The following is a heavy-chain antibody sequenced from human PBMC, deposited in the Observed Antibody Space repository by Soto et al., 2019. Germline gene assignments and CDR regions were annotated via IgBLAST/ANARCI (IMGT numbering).Heavy chain of an antibody. V-gene: IGHV1-69*08. J-gene: IGHJ2*01. CDR2: IIPDLGTT. D-gene: IGHD4-17*01. Sequence: QDQLVQSGAEVKKPGSSVKVSCKAFGGPFSSHTFSWGRQAPGQGLEWMGRIIPDLGTTTYAQKFQGRVTITADESVTTVYMELNSIRTEDTDVYYCSSPDFGDYWYFDLWGRGTLVTVSS. CDR1: GGPFSSHT. CDR3: SSPDFGDYWYFDL.